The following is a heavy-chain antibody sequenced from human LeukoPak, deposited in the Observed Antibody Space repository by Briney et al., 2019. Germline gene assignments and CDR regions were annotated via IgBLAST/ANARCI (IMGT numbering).Heavy chain of an antibody. CDR1: GYTFTVYY. Sequence: ASVKVSCKASGYTFTVYYMHWVRQAPGQGLEWMGWINPNSGGTNYAQKFQGRVIMTRDTSISTAYMELSRLRSDDTAVYYCARGYSGYEYYYYYYMDVWGKGTTVTVSS. D-gene: IGHD5-12*01. V-gene: IGHV1-2*02. CDR2: INPNSGGT. J-gene: IGHJ6*03. CDR3: ARGYSGYEYYYYYYMDV.